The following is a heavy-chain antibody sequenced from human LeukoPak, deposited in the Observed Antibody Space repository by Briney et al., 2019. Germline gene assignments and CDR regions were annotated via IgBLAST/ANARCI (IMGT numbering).Heavy chain of an antibody. Sequence: SETLSLTCTVSGGSISSYYWSWIRQPPGKGLEWIGYIYYSGSTNYNPSLKSLVTISVDSSKNQFSLKLSSVTAADTAVYYCARVIMAVAGNYYYYYYMDVWGKGTTVTVSS. CDR2: IYYSGST. D-gene: IGHD6-19*01. CDR3: ARVIMAVAGNYYYYYYMDV. CDR1: GGSISSYY. J-gene: IGHJ6*03. V-gene: IGHV4-59*01.